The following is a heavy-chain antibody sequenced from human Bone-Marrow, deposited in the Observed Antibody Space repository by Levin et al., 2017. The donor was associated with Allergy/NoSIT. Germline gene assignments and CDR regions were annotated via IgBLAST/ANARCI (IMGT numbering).Heavy chain of an antibody. V-gene: IGHV3-74*01. D-gene: IGHD6-19*01. CDR2: INSDGSST. CDR1: GFTFSSYW. Sequence: GGSLRLSCAASGFTFSSYWMHWVRQAPGKGLVWVSRINSDGSSTSYADSVKGRFTISRDNAKNTLYLQMNSLRAEDTAVYYCARASGGWYGGFGGYGMDVWGQGTTVTVSS. CDR3: ARASGGWYGGFGGYGMDV. J-gene: IGHJ6*02.